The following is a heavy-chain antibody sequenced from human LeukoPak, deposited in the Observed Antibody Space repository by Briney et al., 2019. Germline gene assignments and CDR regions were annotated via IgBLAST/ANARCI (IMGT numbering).Heavy chain of an antibody. V-gene: IGHV4-59*01. D-gene: IGHD3-22*01. J-gene: IGHJ4*02. Sequence: SETLSLTCTVSGGSISSYYWSWIRQPPGKGLEWIGYIYYSRSTNYNPSLKSRVTISVDTSKSQFSLKLSSVTAADTAVYYCARMYYDSSGYYSLVDYWGQGALVTVSS. CDR1: GGSISSYY. CDR3: ARMYYDSSGYYSLVDY. CDR2: IYYSRST.